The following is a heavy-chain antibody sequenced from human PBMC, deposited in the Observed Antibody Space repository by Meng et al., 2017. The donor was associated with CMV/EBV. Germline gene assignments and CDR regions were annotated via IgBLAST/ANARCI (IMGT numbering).Heavy chain of an antibody. J-gene: IGHJ4*02. Sequence: QVRQVEAGAKVNKPAASVSCTCNASGYTFSGYYWVWQRQGPGQGFEWMGWINPNSGGTNYAQKFQGRVTMTRDTSISTAYMELSRLRSDDTAVYYCARLGSTDDYWGQGTLVTVSS. CDR1: GYTFSGYY. CDR2: INPNSGGT. D-gene: IGHD2-15*01. V-gene: IGHV1-2*02. CDR3: ARLGSTDDY.